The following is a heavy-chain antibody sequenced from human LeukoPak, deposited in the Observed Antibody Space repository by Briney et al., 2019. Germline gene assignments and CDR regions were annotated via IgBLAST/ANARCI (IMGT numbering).Heavy chain of an antibody. D-gene: IGHD3-3*01. CDR2: INPSGGST. CDR3: ARDLRITIFGVDNFDY. J-gene: IGHJ4*02. Sequence: ASVKVSCKASGYTFTSYYMHWVRQAPGQGLEWMGIINPSGGSTGYAQKFQGRVTMTRDMSTSTVYMELSSLRSEDTAVYYCARDLRITIFGVDNFDYWGQGTLVTVSS. V-gene: IGHV1-46*01. CDR1: GYTFTSYY.